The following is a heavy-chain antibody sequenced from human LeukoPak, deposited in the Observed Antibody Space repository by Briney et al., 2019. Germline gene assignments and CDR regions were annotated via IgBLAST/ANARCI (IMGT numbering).Heavy chain of an antibody. CDR1: GFTFSSYS. V-gene: IGHV3-23*01. CDR2: ISGSGGST. J-gene: IGHJ6*03. CDR3: AKTYSSSRAHYYYYYYMDV. D-gene: IGHD6-13*01. Sequence: GGSLRLSCAASGFTFSSYSMNWVRQAPGKGLEWVSGISGSGGSTYYADSVKGRFTISRDNSKNTLYLQMNSLRAEDTAVYYCAKTYSSSRAHYYYYYYMDVWGKGTTVTISS.